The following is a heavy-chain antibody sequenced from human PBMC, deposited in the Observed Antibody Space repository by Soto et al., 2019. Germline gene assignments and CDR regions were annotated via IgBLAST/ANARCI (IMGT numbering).Heavy chain of an antibody. CDR1: GYTFTGYY. V-gene: IGHV1-2*04. J-gene: IGHJ6*02. Sequence: GASVKVSCKASGYTFTGYYMHWVRQAPGQGLEWMGWINPNSGGTNYAQKFQGWVTMTRDTSISTAYMELSRLRSDDTAVYYCARDPAPYYYDSSGYPVNYYGMDVWGQGTTVTVSS. CDR3: ARDPAPYYYDSSGYPVNYYGMDV. CDR2: INPNSGGT. D-gene: IGHD3-22*01.